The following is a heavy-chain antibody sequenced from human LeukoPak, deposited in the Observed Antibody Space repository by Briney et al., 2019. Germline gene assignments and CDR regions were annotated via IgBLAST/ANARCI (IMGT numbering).Heavy chain of an antibody. CDR2: ISSGGTFV. V-gene: IGHV3-21*01. CDR3: STVGCAGENCPRGGRAWGSY. CDR1: GFTFSSYT. D-gene: IGHD3-16*01. J-gene: IGHJ4*02. Sequence: GGSLRLSCTGSGFTFSSYTIHWVRQAPGKGLQWVSSISSGGTFVYYADSVTGRFTISRDNAGKFLYLQMDSLRAEDTAVYYCSTVGCAGENCPRGGRAWGSYWGQGTLVPVSS.